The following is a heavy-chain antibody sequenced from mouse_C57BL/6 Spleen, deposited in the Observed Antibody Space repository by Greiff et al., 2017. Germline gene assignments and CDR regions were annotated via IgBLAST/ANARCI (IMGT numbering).Heavy chain of an antibody. CDR1: GYAFSSSW. V-gene: IGHV1-82*01. J-gene: IGHJ4*01. CDR3: ARGGTTAPYAMDY. D-gene: IGHD1-2*01. CDR2: IYPGDGDT. Sequence: VQLQESGPELVKPGASVKISCKASGYAFSSSWMNWVKQRPGKGLEWIGRIYPGDGDTNYNGKFKGKATLTADKSSSTAYMQLSSLTSEDSAVYFCARGGTTAPYAMDYWGQGTSVTVSS.